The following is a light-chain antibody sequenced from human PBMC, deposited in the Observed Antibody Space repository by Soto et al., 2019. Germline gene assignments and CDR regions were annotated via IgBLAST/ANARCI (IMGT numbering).Light chain of an antibody. V-gene: IGKV3-15*01. CDR2: GAS. Sequence: IVMTQSPATLSVSPGERATLFCRASKSVSTNLAWYQQKPGQAPRLLIYGASTRATGVPDRFRGSRSGTDFTLTISSLQPEDSATYYCHQYYNRPPWTFGQGTKVDIK. CDR1: KSVSTN. CDR3: HQYYNRPPWT. J-gene: IGKJ1*01.